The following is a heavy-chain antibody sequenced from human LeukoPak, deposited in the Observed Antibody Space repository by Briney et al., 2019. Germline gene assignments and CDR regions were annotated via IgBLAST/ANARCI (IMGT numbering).Heavy chain of an antibody. Sequence: GESLKISCKASGYSFSNYGIGWVRQLPGKGLEWMGIIFPGDSATRYSPSFQGQVTISADKSLSTAYLQWSSLKASDSAIFYCARHRDSSGRQDHYYMDVWGKGTTVTVSS. CDR3: ARHRDSSGRQDHYYMDV. CDR2: IFPGDSAT. J-gene: IGHJ6*03. V-gene: IGHV5-51*01. CDR1: GYSFSNYG. D-gene: IGHD3-22*01.